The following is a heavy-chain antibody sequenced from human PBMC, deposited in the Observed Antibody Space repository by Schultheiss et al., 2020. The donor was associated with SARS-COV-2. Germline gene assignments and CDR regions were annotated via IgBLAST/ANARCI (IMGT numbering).Heavy chain of an antibody. CDR3: AITGDSSGWYNYFDY. V-gene: IGHV4-59*12. J-gene: IGHJ4*02. D-gene: IGHD6-19*01. Sequence: GSLRLSCTVSGGSISSYYWSWIRQPPGKGLEWIGYIYYSGSTNYNPSLKSRVTMSVDTSKNQFSLKLSSVTAADTAVYYCAITGDSSGWYNYFDYWGQGTLVTVSS. CDR2: IYYSGST. CDR1: GGSISSYY.